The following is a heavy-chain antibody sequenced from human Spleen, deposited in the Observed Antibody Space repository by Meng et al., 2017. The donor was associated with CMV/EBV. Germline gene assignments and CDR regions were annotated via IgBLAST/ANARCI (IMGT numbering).Heavy chain of an antibody. CDR3: ARDDYSNWFDP. V-gene: IGHV1-18*01. CDR2: ISAYNGNT. Sequence: GESLKISCKASGYTFTSYGISWVRQAPGQGLEWMGWISAYNGNTNYAQKLQGRVTMTADTSTSTAYMELRSLRSDDTAVYYCARDDYSNWFDPWGQGTLVTVSS. J-gene: IGHJ5*02. D-gene: IGHD4-11*01. CDR1: GYTFTSYG.